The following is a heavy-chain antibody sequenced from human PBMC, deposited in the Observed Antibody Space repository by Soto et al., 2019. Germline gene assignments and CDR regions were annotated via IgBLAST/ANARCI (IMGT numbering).Heavy chain of an antibody. CDR1: GYTFTNYG. Sequence: QVQLLQSGAEVKKPGASVKVSCKASGYTFTNYGSTWVRQAPGQGLEWMGWISAYNGDTHYTQRLQGKVTMTTDTSTSTAYMELRGLRSDDTAVYYCARVLQLVGYFYYYMDVWGTGTTVTVSS. CDR2: ISAYNGDT. CDR3: ARVLQLVGYFYYYMDV. D-gene: IGHD6-6*01. V-gene: IGHV1-18*01. J-gene: IGHJ6*03.